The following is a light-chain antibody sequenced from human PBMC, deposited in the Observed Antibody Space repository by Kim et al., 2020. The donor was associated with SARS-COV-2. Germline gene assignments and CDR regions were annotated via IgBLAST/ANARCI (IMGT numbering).Light chain of an antibody. V-gene: IGLV8-61*01. CDR3: VLYMGGGISV. Sequence: GGTVTLRCGLAPGPVSRGHYPSWYQPTPGQAPRTLIYTTNTRASGVADRFSGSILGDKAALTISGAQAGDESDYYCVLYMGGGISVFGGGTQLTVL. J-gene: IGLJ3*02. CDR1: PGPVSRGHY. CDR2: TTN.